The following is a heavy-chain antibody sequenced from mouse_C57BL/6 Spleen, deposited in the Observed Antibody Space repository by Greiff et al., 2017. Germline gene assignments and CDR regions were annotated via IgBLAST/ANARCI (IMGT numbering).Heavy chain of an antibody. CDR3: TTLITTVVASFDY. CDR1: GFNIKDDY. D-gene: IGHD1-1*01. Sequence: VQLKESGAELVRPGASVKLSCTASGFNIKDDYMHWVKQRPEQGLEWIGWIDPENGDTEYASKFQGKATITADTSSNTAYLQLSSLTSEDTAVXYCTTLITTVVASFDYWGQGTTLTVSS. J-gene: IGHJ2*01. V-gene: IGHV14-4*01. CDR2: IDPENGDT.